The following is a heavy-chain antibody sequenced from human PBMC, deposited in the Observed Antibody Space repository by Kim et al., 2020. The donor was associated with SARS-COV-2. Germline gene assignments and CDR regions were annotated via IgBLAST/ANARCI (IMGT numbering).Heavy chain of an antibody. Sequence: GGSLRLSCVASGFTFSSYGMHWVRQAPGKGLEWMAVIWYEGSNKYYAESVRGRFTISRDNSKNTLYLQMNSLRAEDTAVYYCARDESETKNFDYWGQGTLVTVSS. CDR1: GFTFSSYG. V-gene: IGHV3-33*01. CDR3: ARDESETKNFDY. J-gene: IGHJ4*02. CDR2: IWYEGSNK.